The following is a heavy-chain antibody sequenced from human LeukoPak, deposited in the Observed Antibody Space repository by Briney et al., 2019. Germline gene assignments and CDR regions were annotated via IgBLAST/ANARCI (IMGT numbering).Heavy chain of an antibody. CDR2: INHSGRTT. Sequence: LSETLSLTCVVYGGSFSGYYWSWIRQPPGKGLEWIGEINHSGRTTNYSPSLKSRVTISVDTSKNQFSLKLSSVTAADTAVYYCARAGDSSGYGDYWGQGTLVTVSS. V-gene: IGHV4-34*01. J-gene: IGHJ4*02. CDR3: ARAGDSSGYGDY. D-gene: IGHD3-22*01. CDR1: GGSFSGYY.